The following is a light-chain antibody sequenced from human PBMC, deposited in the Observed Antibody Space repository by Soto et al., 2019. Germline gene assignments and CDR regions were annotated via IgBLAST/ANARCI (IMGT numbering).Light chain of an antibody. CDR3: SSYTSSTAYV. CDR1: SSDVGGYNY. V-gene: IGLV2-14*01. CDR2: EVS. Sequence: QSALTQPASVSGSLGQSITISCTGTSSDVGGYNYVSWYQLHPGKAPKLMVYEVSNRPSGVSNRFSGSKSGNTASLTISGLQAEDEADYYCSSYTSSTAYVFGTGTKVTVL. J-gene: IGLJ1*01.